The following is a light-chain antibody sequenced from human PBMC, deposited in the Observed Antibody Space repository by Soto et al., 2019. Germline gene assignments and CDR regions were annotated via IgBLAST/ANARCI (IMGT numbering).Light chain of an antibody. CDR1: NSNIGADYD. CDR2: GNT. CDR3: QSYDSGLSGVV. V-gene: IGLV1-40*01. J-gene: IGLJ2*01. Sequence: QSVLAQPPSVSGAPGQRVTISCTGGNSNIGADYDVHWYQQFPGAAPKLLIYGNTNRPSGVPDRFSGSKSRISASLAITGLQAEDEADYFCQSYDSGLSGVVFGGGTKLTVL.